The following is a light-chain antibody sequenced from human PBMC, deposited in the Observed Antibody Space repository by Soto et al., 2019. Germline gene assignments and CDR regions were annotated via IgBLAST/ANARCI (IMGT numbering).Light chain of an antibody. Sequence: EIVLTQSPGTLSLSPGERATLSCRASQRISSSYLAWFQQKPGQAPRLLIYGASSRATGTPDRFSGSGSGTDFTLTITRLEPEDFAVYFCQQYVTALYTFGQGTKLEIK. CDR1: QRISSSY. V-gene: IGKV3-20*01. CDR2: GAS. J-gene: IGKJ2*01. CDR3: QQYVTALYT.